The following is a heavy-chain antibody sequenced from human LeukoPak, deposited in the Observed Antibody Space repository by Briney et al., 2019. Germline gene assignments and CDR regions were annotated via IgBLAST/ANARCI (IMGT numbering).Heavy chain of an antibody. J-gene: IGHJ4*02. CDR2: LLDSVNT. D-gene: IGHD3-3*02. V-gene: IGHV4-59*11. CDR3: ATLKRGSIYGYFDF. CDR1: GGSLSSHY. Sequence: SETLSLTCTVSGGSLSSHYGSWIRQPPGKGLEWIAYLLDSVNTKDNPSLQSRLTLSADTSKNQFSLRLTSVTAADTAVYYCATLKRGSIYGYFDFWGQGIKVTVSS.